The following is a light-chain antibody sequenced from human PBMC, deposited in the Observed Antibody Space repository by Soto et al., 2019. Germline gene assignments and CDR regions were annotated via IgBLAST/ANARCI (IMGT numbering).Light chain of an antibody. Sequence: QSALTQPASVSGSPGQSITIYCTGTSSDVGGYNYVSWYQQHPGKAPKLMIYEVSNRPSGVSNRFSGSKSGNTASLTISGLQAEDEADYYCSSYTSSSLVFGGGTKLTVL. CDR2: EVS. CDR1: SSDVGGYNY. CDR3: SSYTSSSLV. J-gene: IGLJ2*01. V-gene: IGLV2-14*01.